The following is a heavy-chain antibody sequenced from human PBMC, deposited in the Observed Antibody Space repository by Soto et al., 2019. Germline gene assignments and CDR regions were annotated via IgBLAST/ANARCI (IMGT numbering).Heavy chain of an antibody. D-gene: IGHD6-13*01. Sequence: PGGSLRLSCAASGFTFGSYAMSWVRQAPGKGLEWVSAISGSGGSTYYAGSVKGRFSISRDNSKNTLYLQMNSLRAEDTAVYYCAKDFVPIADPPRPPWFDPWRQGTLVTVSS. CDR2: ISGSGGST. CDR3: AKDFVPIADPPRPPWFDP. CDR1: GFTFGSYA. J-gene: IGHJ5*02. V-gene: IGHV3-23*01.